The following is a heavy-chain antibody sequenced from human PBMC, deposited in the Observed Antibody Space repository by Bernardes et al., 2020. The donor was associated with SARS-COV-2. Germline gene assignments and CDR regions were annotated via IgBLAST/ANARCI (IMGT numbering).Heavy chain of an antibody. CDR2: ISTSSIYI. D-gene: IGHD1-26*01. V-gene: IGHV3-21*01. CDR1: GFNFGKYN. CDR3: ARRAGATSDWYFDL. J-gene: IGHJ2*01. Sequence: GGSLRLSCAASGFNFGKYNMNWVRQAPGKGLEWVSSISTSSIYIYYIDSVKGRFTISRDNAKNSLYLRLNSLRAEDTAVYYCARRAGATSDWYFDLWGRGTLVTVSS.